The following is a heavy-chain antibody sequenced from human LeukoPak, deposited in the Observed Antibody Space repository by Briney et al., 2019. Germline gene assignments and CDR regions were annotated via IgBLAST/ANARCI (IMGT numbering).Heavy chain of an antibody. CDR1: GGSISSYY. J-gene: IGHJ4*02. Sequence: SETLSLTCTVSGGSISSYYWSWIWRPPGKGLEWIGYIYYSGSTNYNPSLKSRVTISVDTSKNQFSLKLSSVTAADTAVYYCARRGGSGSLFGGYYFDYWGQGTLVTVSS. V-gene: IGHV4-59*08. CDR2: IYYSGST. CDR3: ARRGGSGSLFGGYYFDY. D-gene: IGHD3-10*01.